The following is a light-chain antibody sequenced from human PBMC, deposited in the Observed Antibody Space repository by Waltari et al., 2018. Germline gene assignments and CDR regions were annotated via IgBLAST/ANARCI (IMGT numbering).Light chain of an antibody. CDR1: QSISRY. V-gene: IGKV3-20*01. Sequence: LTQSPGTLSLSPGERATLSCRASQSISRYLAWYQQKPGQAPRPLIYDASTRATGIPDRFSGSGSGTDFSLTISRLEPEDFAVYYCQKYGSLPATFGQGTKVEIK. CDR2: DAS. J-gene: IGKJ1*01. CDR3: QKYGSLPAT.